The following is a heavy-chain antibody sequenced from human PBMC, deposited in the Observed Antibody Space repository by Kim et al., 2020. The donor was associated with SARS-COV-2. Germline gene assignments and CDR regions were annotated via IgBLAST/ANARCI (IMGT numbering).Heavy chain of an antibody. CDR1: GGSMSSYY. V-gene: IGHV4-59*13. CDR3: ARENYNGMDV. CDR2: KYSSGST. J-gene: IGHJ6*02. D-gene: IGHD3-10*01. Sequence: SETLPLTCTVSGGSMSSYYWTWIRQPPGKGLEWIGYKYSSGSTNYNPSLKSRVTISEDTSKNQLSLKLTSVTAADTAVYYCARENYNGMDVWGQGTTVTVSS.